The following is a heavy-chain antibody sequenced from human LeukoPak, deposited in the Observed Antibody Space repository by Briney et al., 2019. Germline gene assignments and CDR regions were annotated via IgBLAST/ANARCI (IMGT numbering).Heavy chain of an antibody. CDR3: ARGIMATNWIYYYYNYMDV. CDR2: INPNSGGT. CDR1: GYTFTGYY. D-gene: IGHD5-12*01. Sequence: ASVKVSCKASGYTFTGYYMHWVRQAPGQGLEWMGWINPNSGGTNYAQKFQGRVTMTRDTSISTAYMVLSRLRSDDTAVYYCARGIMATNWIYYYYNYMDVWGKGTTVTVSS. J-gene: IGHJ6*03. V-gene: IGHV1-2*02.